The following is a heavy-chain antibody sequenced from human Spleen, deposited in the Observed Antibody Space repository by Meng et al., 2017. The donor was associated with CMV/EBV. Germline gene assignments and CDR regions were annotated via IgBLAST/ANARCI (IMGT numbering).Heavy chain of an antibody. Sequence: QVQVVPDVAEVKKPGSSVKVSCKASGGTFSSYAMHWVRQAPGQRLEWMGWSNAGNGNTKYSQEFQGRVTMTTDTSTSTAYMELRSLRSDDTAVYYCARGGYYYDSSGYEAFDYWGQGTLVTVSS. J-gene: IGHJ4*02. V-gene: IGHV1-3*02. CDR1: GGTFSSYA. CDR3: ARGGYYYDSSGYEAFDY. CDR2: SNAGNGNT. D-gene: IGHD3-22*01.